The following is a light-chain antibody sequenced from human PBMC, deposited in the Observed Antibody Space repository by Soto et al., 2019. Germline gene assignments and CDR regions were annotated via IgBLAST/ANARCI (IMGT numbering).Light chain of an antibody. Sequence: QSALTQPASVSGSPGQSITISCTGTSSDVGGYNYVSWYQQHPGKAPKLTIYEVSNRPSEVSNRFSGSKSGNTASLTISGLQAEDEGNYYCSSYTSGSTLVVFGGGTKVTVL. CDR2: EVS. CDR1: SSDVGGYNY. J-gene: IGLJ2*01. CDR3: SSYTSGSTLVV. V-gene: IGLV2-14*01.